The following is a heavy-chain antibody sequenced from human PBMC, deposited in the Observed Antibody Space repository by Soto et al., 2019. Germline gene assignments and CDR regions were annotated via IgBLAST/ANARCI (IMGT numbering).Heavy chain of an antibody. CDR3: ARLRKEEYYDFWSGYYKPYYYYYMDV. J-gene: IGHJ6*03. D-gene: IGHD3-3*01. CDR1: GGSISSSSYY. Sequence: SETLSLTCTVSGGSISSSSYYWGWIRQPPGKGLEWIGSIYYSGSTYYNPSLKSRVTISVDTSKNQFSLKLSSVTAADTAVYYCARLRKEEYYDFWSGYYKPYYYYYMDVWGKGTTVTVSS. CDR2: IYYSGST. V-gene: IGHV4-39*01.